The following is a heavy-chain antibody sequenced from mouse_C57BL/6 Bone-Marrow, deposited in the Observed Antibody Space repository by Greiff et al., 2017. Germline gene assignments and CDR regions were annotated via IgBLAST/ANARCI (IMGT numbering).Heavy chain of an antibody. V-gene: IGHV1-14*01. CDR3: SRWLPPVAY. D-gene: IGHD2-2*01. CDR2: IYPYNDGT. Sequence: EVQLQQSGPELVKPGASVKMSCKASGYTFTSYVMHWVKQTPGQGLEWIGFIYPYNDGTKYNEKFKGKATLTSDKSSSTAYMELSSLNSDDSAVYYCSRWLPPVAYWGQGTLVTVSA. J-gene: IGHJ3*01. CDR1: GYTFTSYV.